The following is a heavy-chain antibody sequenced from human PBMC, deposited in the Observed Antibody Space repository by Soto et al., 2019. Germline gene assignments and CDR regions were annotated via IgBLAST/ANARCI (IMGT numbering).Heavy chain of an antibody. V-gene: IGHV4-31*03. J-gene: IGHJ3*02. CDR2: IYYSGST. CDR3: ARGLVVPAADDAFDI. CDR1: GGSIGSGGYY. D-gene: IGHD2-2*01. Sequence: VQLQESGPGLVKPSQTLSLTCTVSGGSIGSGGYYWSWIRQHPGKGLEWIGYIYYSGSTYYNPSLKSRVTISVDTSKNQFSLKLSSVTAADTAVYYCARGLVVPAADDAFDIWGQGTMVTVSS.